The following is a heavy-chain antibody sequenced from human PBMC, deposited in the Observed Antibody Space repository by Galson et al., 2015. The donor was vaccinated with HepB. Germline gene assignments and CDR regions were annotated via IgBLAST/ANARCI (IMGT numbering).Heavy chain of an antibody. J-gene: IGHJ4*02. CDR3: ARPYGGNYHFDY. CDR2: INNDGTTT. D-gene: IGHD4-23*01. V-gene: IGHV3-74*01. CDR1: GFTFSFYW. Sequence: SLRLSCAASGFTFSFYWMHWVRQAPRKGLVWVSRINNDGTTTNYADSVKGRFTISRDNAKYTLYLQMNSLRAEDTAVYYCARPYGGNYHFDYWGQGTLVTVSS.